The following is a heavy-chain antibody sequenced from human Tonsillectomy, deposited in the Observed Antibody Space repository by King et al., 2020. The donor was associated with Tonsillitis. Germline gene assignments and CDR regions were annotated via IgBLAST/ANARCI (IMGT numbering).Heavy chain of an antibody. CDR2: INPNSGGT. V-gene: IGHV1-2*02. D-gene: IGHD1-26*01. J-gene: IGHJ4*02. CDR1: GYTFTDYY. Sequence: QLVQSGAEVKEPGASVKVSCKASGYTFTDYYMHWVRQAPGQGLEWMGWINPNSGGTKYAEKFQGRVTMTRDTSTSTADLELSRLTSDDTAVYYCARDRLGARYTGDENLGDYWGQGSLVIVSS. CDR3: ARDRLGARYTGDENLGDY.